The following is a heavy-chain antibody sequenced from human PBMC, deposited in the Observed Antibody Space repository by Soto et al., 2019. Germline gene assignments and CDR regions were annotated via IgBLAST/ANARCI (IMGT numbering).Heavy chain of an antibody. V-gene: IGHV3-74*01. CDR2: INSDGSST. D-gene: IGHD6-13*01. Sequence: LRLSCAASGFTFSSYWMHWVRQAPGKGLVWVSRINSDGSSTSYADSVKGRFTISRDNAKNTLYLQMNSLRAEDTAVYYCAREKKQQLVPNWFDPWGQGTLVTVSS. CDR3: AREKKQQLVPNWFDP. J-gene: IGHJ5*02. CDR1: GFTFSSYW.